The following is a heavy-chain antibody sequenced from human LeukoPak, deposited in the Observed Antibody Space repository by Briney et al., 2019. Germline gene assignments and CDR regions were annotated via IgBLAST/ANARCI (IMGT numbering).Heavy chain of an antibody. V-gene: IGHV5-51*01. Sequence: GESLKISCQASGYTFTSYFIAWVRRMPGKGLEWMGAIYPGDSVTTYSPSFQGQVTISADKSISTAYLQWSSLKASDTAMYYCAKASNFRGGLDYWGQGTLVTVSS. J-gene: IGHJ4*02. D-gene: IGHD4-4*01. CDR1: GYTFTSYF. CDR3: AKASNFRGGLDY. CDR2: IYPGDSVT.